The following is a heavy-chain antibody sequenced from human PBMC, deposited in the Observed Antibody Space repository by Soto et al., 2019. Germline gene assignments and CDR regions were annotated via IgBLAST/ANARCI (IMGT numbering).Heavy chain of an antibody. D-gene: IGHD3-16*02. CDR3: AKDHSRAEDYIWGSYRWIDY. V-gene: IGHV3-30*18. J-gene: IGHJ4*02. CDR1: GFTFSSYG. CDR2: ISYDGSNK. Sequence: GGSLRLSCAASGFTFSSYGMHWVRQAPGKGLEWVAVISYDGSNKYYADSVKGRFTISRDNSKNTLYLQMNSLRAEDTAVYYCAKDHSRAEDYIWGSYRWIDYWGQGTLVTVSS.